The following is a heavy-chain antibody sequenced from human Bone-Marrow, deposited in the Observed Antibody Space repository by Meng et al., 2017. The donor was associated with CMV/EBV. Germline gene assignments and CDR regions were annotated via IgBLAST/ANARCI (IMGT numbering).Heavy chain of an antibody. D-gene: IGHD2-2*01. Sequence: ASAKVSCKASGYTFTGYYMHWVRQAPGQGLEWMGWINPNSGGTNYAQKFQGRVTMTRDTSISTAYMELSRLRSDDTAVYYCARDPPKQGYCSSTSCPPWDYWGQGTLVTVSS. J-gene: IGHJ4*02. CDR1: GYTFTGYY. V-gene: IGHV1-2*02. CDR3: ARDPPKQGYCSSTSCPPWDY. CDR2: INPNSGGT.